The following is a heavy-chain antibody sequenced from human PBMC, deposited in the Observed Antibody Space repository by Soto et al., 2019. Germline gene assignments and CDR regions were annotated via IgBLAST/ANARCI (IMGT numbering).Heavy chain of an antibody. CDR1: GGSISSGGYY. CDR2: IYYSGST. D-gene: IGHD3-9*01. CDR3: ARRGGDILTGSYYFAYYYYLDV. Sequence: SETLSLTCTVSGGSISSGGYYWSWIRQAPGKGLEWIGYIYYSGSTNYNPSLKSRVTISVDTSKNQFSLKLSSVTAADTAVYYCARRGGDILTGSYYFAYYYYLDVWGKGTTVTVSS. V-gene: IGHV4-61*08. J-gene: IGHJ6*03.